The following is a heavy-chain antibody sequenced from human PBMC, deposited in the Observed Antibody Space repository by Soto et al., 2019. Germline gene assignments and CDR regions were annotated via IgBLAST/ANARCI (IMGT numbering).Heavy chain of an antibody. Sequence: QDPLLQSGAEVKKPGASVTVSCKASGYSFTNYGITWVRQAPGQGLEWMGWISAFNGNTYYAQKLQGRVTMTTDASTSTAYMQLRSLRSDDTAVYYCARDRGVAPPVAGNTHYYYYMDVWGKGTTVTVSS. J-gene: IGHJ6*03. CDR3: ARDRGVAPPVAGNTHYYYYMDV. CDR2: ISAFNGNT. CDR1: GYSFTNYG. D-gene: IGHD6-19*01. V-gene: IGHV1-18*01.